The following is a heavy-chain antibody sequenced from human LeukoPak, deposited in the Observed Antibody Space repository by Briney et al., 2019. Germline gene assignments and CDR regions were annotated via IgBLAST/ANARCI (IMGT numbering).Heavy chain of an antibody. D-gene: IGHD3-10*01. V-gene: IGHV3-53*01. J-gene: IGHJ6*03. Sequence: SGGSLRLSCAASGFTVSSNYMSWVRQAPGKGLEWVAVVYSGGRTYYADSVKGRFSISRDNSKSTLYLQMNSLRAEDTAVYYCARVYYGSGSLHYYYYYMDVWGKGTTVTISS. CDR2: VYSGGRT. CDR1: GFTVSSNY. CDR3: ARVYYGSGSLHYYYYYMDV.